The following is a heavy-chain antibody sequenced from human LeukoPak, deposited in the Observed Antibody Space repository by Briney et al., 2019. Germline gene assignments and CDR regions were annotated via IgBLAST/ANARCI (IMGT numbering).Heavy chain of an antibody. J-gene: IGHJ1*01. D-gene: IGHD4-17*01. V-gene: IGHV3-30-3*01. CDR3: TRDHGDDYDEKYFQH. Sequence: GGSLRLSCAASGFTFSDYARHWVRQAPGKGLEWVAVISYDGSLKFSADSVKGRFTISRDNSKNTLYLQMNSLKTEDTAVYYCTRDHGDDYDEKYFQHWGQGTLVTVSS. CDR1: GFTFSDYA. CDR2: ISYDGSLK.